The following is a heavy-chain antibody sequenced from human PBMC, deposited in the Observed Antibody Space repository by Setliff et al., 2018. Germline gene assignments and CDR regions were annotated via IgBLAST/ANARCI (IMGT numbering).Heavy chain of an antibody. Sequence: GASVKVSCKTSGYPFTDYYIHWVRQAPGQGLEWMGRINPNSGATNFAQKFQGRVTMTRDTSISTAYMDLSRLSSDDTAVYYCARDLYNSGSDYWGQGTLVTVST. CDR1: GYPFTDYY. D-gene: IGHD6-25*01. CDR2: INPNSGAT. CDR3: ARDLYNSGSDY. V-gene: IGHV1-2*06. J-gene: IGHJ4*02.